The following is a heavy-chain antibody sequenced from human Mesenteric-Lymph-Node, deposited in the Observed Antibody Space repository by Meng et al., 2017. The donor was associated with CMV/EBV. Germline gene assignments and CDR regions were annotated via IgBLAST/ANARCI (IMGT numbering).Heavy chain of an antibody. D-gene: IGHD6-13*01. CDR1: GFTFSNYA. Sequence: GESLKISCAVSGFTFSNYAMYWVRQIPGKGVEWVALLSYDGTDEYYADSVKGRFTISRDNSKNTLYLQMNSLRAEDTAVYYCATWMGQQLASDAFDIWGQGTMVTVSS. CDR2: LSYDGTDE. CDR3: ATWMGQQLASDAFDI. J-gene: IGHJ3*02. V-gene: IGHV3-30*04.